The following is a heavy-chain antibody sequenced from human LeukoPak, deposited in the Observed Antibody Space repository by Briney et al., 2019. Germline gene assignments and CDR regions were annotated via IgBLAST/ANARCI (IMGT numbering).Heavy chain of an antibody. CDR1: GFVFDDYD. J-gene: IGHJ3*02. CDR3: AKVSLNMVNDAFDI. Sequence: GGSLRLSCGASGFVFDDYDMHWVRQAPGKGLEWVAFIRYDGSRKYYADSVKGRFTISRDNSKNTLYLQMNGLRAEDTAMYYCAKVSLNMVNDAFDIWGQGTMVSVSS. D-gene: IGHD4/OR15-4a*01. CDR2: IRYDGSRK. V-gene: IGHV3-30*02.